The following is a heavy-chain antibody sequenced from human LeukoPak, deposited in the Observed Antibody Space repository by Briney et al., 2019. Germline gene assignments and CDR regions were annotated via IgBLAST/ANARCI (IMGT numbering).Heavy chain of an antibody. V-gene: IGHV3-11*01. J-gene: IGHJ6*02. Sequence: PGGSLRLSCAPSGFIFSDYYMSWIRQAPGEGWGWVSYISNSGSTIYYADSVKGRFTISRDNAKNSLYLQMNSLRAEDTAVYYFVRGTAVLMVYIYGMDVWGQGTTVTVSS. D-gene: IGHD2-8*01. CDR1: GFIFSDYY. CDR2: ISNSGSTI. CDR3: VRGTAVLMVYIYGMDV.